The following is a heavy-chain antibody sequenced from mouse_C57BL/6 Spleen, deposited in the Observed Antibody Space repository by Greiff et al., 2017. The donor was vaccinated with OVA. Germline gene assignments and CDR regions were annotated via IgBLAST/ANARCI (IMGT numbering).Heavy chain of an antibody. D-gene: IGHD4-1*02. J-gene: IGHJ2*01. Sequence: EVQRVESGEGLVKPGGSLKLSCAASGFTFSSYAMSWVRQTPEKRLEWVAYISSGGDYIYYADTVKGRFTISRDNARNTLYLQMSSLKSEDTAMYYCTRDDPTGTGLYFDYWGQGTTLTVSS. CDR2: ISSGGDYI. CDR1: GFTFSSYA. V-gene: IGHV5-9-1*02. CDR3: TRDDPTGTGLYFDY.